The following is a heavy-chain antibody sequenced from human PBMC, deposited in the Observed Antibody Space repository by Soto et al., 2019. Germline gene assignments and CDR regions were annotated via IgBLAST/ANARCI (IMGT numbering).Heavy chain of an antibody. D-gene: IGHD6-13*01. CDR1: GFTFSSYA. Sequence: ESLKISCAASGFTFSSYAMSWVRQAPGKGLEWVSAISGSGGSTYYADSVKGRFTISRDNSKNTLYLQMNSLRAEDTAVYYCAKLRAFIAAAADYWGQGTLVTVSS. J-gene: IGHJ4*02. CDR3: AKLRAFIAAAADY. CDR2: ISGSGGST. V-gene: IGHV3-23*01.